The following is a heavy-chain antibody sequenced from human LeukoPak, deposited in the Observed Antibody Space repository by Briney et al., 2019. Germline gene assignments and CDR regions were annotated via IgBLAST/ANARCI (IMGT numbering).Heavy chain of an antibody. J-gene: IGHJ4*02. CDR3: ARALYGDHFDY. D-gene: IGHD4-17*01. CDR1: GYTFTSYY. V-gene: IGHV1-46*03. Sequence: GASVKVSCKASGYTFTSYYMHWVRQAPGQGLEWTGIINPSGGSTSYAQKFQGRATMTRDTSTSTVYMELSSLRSEDTAVYYCARALYGDHFDYWGQGTLVTVSS. CDR2: INPSGGST.